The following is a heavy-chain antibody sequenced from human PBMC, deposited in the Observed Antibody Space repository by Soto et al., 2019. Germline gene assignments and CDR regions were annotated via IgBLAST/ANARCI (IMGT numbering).Heavy chain of an antibody. CDR1: GGTFSSYA. J-gene: IGHJ6*02. Sequence: SVKVSCKASGGTFSSYAISWVRQAPGQGLEWMGGIIPIFGTANYAQKFQGRVTITADESTSTAYMELSSLRSEDTAVYYCAREFPTIFGVVTPKDYGMDVWGQGTTVT. V-gene: IGHV1-69*13. D-gene: IGHD3-3*01. CDR2: IIPIFGTA. CDR3: AREFPTIFGVVTPKDYGMDV.